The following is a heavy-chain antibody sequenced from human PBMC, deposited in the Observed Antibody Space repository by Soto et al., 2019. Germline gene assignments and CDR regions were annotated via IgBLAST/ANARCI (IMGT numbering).Heavy chain of an antibody. V-gene: IGHV4-39*01. Sequence: QLQLQESGPGLVKPSETLSLTCTVSGGSISSSSYYWGWIRQPPGKGLEWIGSIYYSGSTYYNPSLKSRVTISVDTSKNQFSLKLSSVTAADTAVYYCATAFDGYNQPFDYWGQGTLVTVSS. D-gene: IGHD5-12*01. J-gene: IGHJ4*02. CDR2: IYYSGST. CDR1: GGSISSSSYY. CDR3: ATAFDGYNQPFDY.